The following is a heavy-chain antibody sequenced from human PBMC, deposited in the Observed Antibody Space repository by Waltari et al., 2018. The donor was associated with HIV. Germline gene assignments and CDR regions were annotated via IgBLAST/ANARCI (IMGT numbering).Heavy chain of an antibody. V-gene: IGHV3-74*01. CDR3: ASGYSSSWRSDYYYYGMDV. CDR2: SNGDVRSK. J-gene: IGHJ6*02. Sequence: EVQLVESGGGLVQPGGSLRLSCAASGFTFSSYWMHWVRHAPGKGLVWGSGSNGDVRSKSYADSVKCRFTISRDDAKNTVYLQMNSLRAEDTAVYYCASGYSSSWRSDYYYYGMDVWGQGTTVTVSS. CDR1: GFTFSSYW. D-gene: IGHD6-13*01.